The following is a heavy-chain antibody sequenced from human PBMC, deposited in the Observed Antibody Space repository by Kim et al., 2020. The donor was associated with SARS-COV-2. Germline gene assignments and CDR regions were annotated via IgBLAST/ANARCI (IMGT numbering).Heavy chain of an antibody. Sequence: SDSPSFQGKVTISADKSISTAYLQWSSLKASDTAMYYCARSITMIVGSDYWGQGTLVTVSS. CDR3: ARSITMIVGSDY. V-gene: IGHV5-51*01. D-gene: IGHD3-22*01. J-gene: IGHJ4*02.